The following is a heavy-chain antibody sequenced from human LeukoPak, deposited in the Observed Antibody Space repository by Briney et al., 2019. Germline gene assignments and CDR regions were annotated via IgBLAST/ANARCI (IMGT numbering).Heavy chain of an antibody. CDR3: ARVAHSGSYRAYFDY. D-gene: IGHD1-26*01. CDR2: IYYSGST. Sequence: SETLSLTCTVSGGSISSSSYYWGWIRQPPGKGLEWIGSIYYSGSTYYNPSLKSRVTISVDTSKNQFSLKLSSVTAADTAVYYCARVAHSGSYRAYFDYWGQGTLVTVSS. J-gene: IGHJ4*02. CDR1: GGSISSSSYY. V-gene: IGHV4-39*07.